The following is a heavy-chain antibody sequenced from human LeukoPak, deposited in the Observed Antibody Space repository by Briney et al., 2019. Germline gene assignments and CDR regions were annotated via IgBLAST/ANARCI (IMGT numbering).Heavy chain of an antibody. CDR3: ARDAGTLESGNSDWSLNWFDS. Sequence: GGSLRLSCEASGFAFSFFAMSWLRPPPGKGREWVSRISTDGSATTYADSVKGRFTISRDNDKNTLYLQMNSLSGEDTALYYCARDAGTLESGNSDWSLNWFDSWGQGTLVTVSS. CDR2: ISTDGSAT. J-gene: IGHJ5*01. CDR1: GFAFSFFA. D-gene: IGHD3-9*01. V-gene: IGHV3-74*01.